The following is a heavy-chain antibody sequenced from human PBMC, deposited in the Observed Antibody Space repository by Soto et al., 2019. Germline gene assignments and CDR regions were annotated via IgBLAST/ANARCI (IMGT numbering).Heavy chain of an antibody. CDR1: GGLFSSYP. CDR2: IIPIFQTA. D-gene: IGHD3-22*01. J-gene: IGHJ4*02. CDR3: ARVGSGYTWFNEF. V-gene: IGHV1-69*01. Sequence: QEQLVQSGAEVKKPGSSVKVSCKASGGLFSSYPISWVRQVPGQGLEWMGGIIPIFQTADYTQRFQGRVTITADESTNTAYMELSSLRSEDTGIYYCARVGSGYTWFNEFWGQGTLVTVSS.